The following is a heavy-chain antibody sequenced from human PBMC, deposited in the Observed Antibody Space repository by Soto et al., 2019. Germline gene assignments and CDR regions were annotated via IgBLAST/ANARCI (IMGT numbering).Heavy chain of an antibody. D-gene: IGHD3-22*01. J-gene: IGHJ4*02. CDR3: VRARSTDSRPDY. V-gene: IGHV3-21*01. CDR2: ITSSSSYI. CDR1: GFTFSLYS. Sequence: VESLKLSCAASGFTFSLYSMIWVRQAPGKGLEWVASITSSSSYIYYEDSLKGRFTISRDNAKNSLFLQLDSLRAEDTAVYFCVRARSTDSRPDYWGQGTLVTVSS.